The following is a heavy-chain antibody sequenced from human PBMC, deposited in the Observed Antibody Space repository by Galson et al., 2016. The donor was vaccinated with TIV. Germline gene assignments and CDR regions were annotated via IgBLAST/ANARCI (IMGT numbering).Heavy chain of an antibody. CDR1: GFRFYEFE. J-gene: IGHJ4*02. CDR2: ISAGATNK. V-gene: IGHV3-23*01. Sequence: SLRLSCAATGFRFYEFEMSWVRQAPGKGLEWVSAISAGATNKYYADSVKGRFTVSRDNSDNTLFLHMDRLEVEDTAMYYCAKDRGSYEAFDYWGQGVLVTVSS. D-gene: IGHD5-12*01. CDR3: AKDRGSYEAFDY.